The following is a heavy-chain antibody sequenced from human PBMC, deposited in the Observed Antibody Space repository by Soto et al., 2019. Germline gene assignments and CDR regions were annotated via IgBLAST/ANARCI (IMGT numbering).Heavy chain of an antibody. Sequence: NPXGRLLRACAAFGFTFSNSCTSWFRQAPGKGLEWVGRIKSKTDGVTTDYAAPVKGRFTISRDDSNNTLYQQMNTLKTEDTAVYYCNTPIRNIAVDGTDDYWGQGTLVTVYS. J-gene: IGHJ4*02. CDR1: GFTFSNSC. D-gene: IGHD6-19*01. CDR2: IKSKTDGVTT. V-gene: IGHV3-15*01. CDR3: NTPIRNIAVDGTDDY.